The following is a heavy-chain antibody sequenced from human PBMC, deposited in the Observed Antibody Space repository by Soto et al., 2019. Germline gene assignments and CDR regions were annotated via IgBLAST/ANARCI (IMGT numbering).Heavy chain of an antibody. J-gene: IGHJ6*02. V-gene: IGHV4-31*03. CDR1: GGSISSGGYY. CDR3: VRQGIGVLHGLVDF. CDR2: IYYSGST. Sequence: PSETLSLTCTVSGGSISSGGYYWSWIRQHPGKGLEWIGYIYYSGSTYYNPSLKSRVTISVDTSKNQFSLKLSSVTAAGTAVYYCVRQGIGVLHGLVDFWGQGTMVTVSS. D-gene: IGHD3-10*01.